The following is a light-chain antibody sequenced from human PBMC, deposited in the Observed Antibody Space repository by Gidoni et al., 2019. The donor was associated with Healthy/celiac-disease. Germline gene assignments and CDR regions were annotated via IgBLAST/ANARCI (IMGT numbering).Light chain of an antibody. V-gene: IGKV1-39*01. CDR1: QSISSY. Sequence: DIQMTQYPSSLSASVGDRVTITCRASQSISSYLNWYQQKPGKAPKLLIYAASSLQSGVPSRFSGSGSGTDFTLTISSLQPEYFATYYCQQSYSTPRTFGPGTNVDIK. CDR3: QQSYSTPRT. CDR2: AAS. J-gene: IGKJ3*01.